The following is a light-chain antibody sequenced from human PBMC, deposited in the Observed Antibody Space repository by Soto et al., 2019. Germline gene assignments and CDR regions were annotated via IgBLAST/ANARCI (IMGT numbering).Light chain of an antibody. CDR3: VSYTSSTTYV. V-gene: IGLV2-14*03. J-gene: IGLJ1*01. Sequence: QSALPQRSSVSDSPGQSITISFTGTSNDVGCSNFVSLYQQHPGKPPKLIIYDVANRPSEVSNRFSGSKSGSTASLIISRLQTEDEADYYCVSYTSSTTYVFGTGTKVTAL. CDR1: SNDVGCSNF. CDR2: DVA.